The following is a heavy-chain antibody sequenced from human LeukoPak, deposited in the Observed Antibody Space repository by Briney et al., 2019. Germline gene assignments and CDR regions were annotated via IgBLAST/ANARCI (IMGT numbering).Heavy chain of an antibody. V-gene: IGHV4-34*01. J-gene: IGHJ4*02. Sequence: SETLSLTCAVYGGSFSGYYWSWIRQPPGKGLEWIGEVNHSGNTNYNPSLKSRVTISVDTSKNQVSLRLSSVTAADTAVYYCARLPVLRFLEWLSDYWGQGTLVTVSS. CDR1: GGSFSGYY. CDR3: ARLPVLRFLEWLSDY. D-gene: IGHD3-3*01. CDR2: VNHSGNT.